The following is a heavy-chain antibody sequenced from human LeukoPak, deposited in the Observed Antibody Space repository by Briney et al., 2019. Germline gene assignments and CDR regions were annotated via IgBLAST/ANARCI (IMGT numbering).Heavy chain of an antibody. D-gene: IGHD2-2*01. CDR3: AREGHCSSISCPPEFDY. CDR1: GFTFGSYV. Sequence: PGGSLRLSCAASGFTFGSYVMHWVRQAPGKGLEWVAVIWYDGGNKYYGDSVKARFTISRDNSKNTLYLQMNSLRAEDTAVYYCAREGHCSSISCPPEFDYWGQGTLVTVSS. V-gene: IGHV3-33*01. CDR2: IWYDGGNK. J-gene: IGHJ4*02.